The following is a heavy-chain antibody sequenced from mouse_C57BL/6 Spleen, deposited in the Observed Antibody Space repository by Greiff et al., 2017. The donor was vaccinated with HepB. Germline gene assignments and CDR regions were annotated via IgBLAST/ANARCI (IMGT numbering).Heavy chain of an antibody. CDR2: IDPENGDT. CDR1: GFNIKDDY. J-gene: IGHJ2*01. V-gene: IGHV14-4*01. CDR3: TTFGTLDY. Sequence: VQLQHSGAELVRPGASVKLSCTASGFNIKDDYMHWVKQRPEQGLEWIGWIDPENGDTEYASKFQGKATITADTSSNTAYLQLSSLTSEDTAVYYCTTFGTLDYWGQGTTLTVSS. D-gene: IGHD1-1*01.